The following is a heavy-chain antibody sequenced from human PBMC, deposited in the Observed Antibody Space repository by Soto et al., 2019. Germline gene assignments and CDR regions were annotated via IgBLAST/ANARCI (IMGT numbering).Heavy chain of an antibody. Sequence: GGSLRLSCAASGFAFTRYSMNWVRQAPGKGLEWVSSISSTTNYIYYGDSMKGRFTISRDNAKNSLYLEMNSLRAEDTAVYYCARESEDLTSNFDYWGQGTLVTVYS. CDR2: ISSTTNYI. CDR1: GFAFTRYS. J-gene: IGHJ4*02. CDR3: ARESEDLTSNFDY. D-gene: IGHD7-27*01. V-gene: IGHV3-21*06.